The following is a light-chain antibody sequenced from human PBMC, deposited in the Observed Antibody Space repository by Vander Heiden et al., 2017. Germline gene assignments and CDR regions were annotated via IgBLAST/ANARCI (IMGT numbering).Light chain of an antibody. CDR1: ELGDKY. CDR2: QDT. Sequence: SFELAQPPSVSVSPGQTASITCSGYELGDKYACWYQQKPGQSPVLVIYQDTKRPSGIPERISGSNSGNTATLTISGTEAMDEADYFCQVWDNNTVIFGGGTKLSVL. CDR3: QVWDNNTVI. J-gene: IGLJ2*01. V-gene: IGLV3-1*01.